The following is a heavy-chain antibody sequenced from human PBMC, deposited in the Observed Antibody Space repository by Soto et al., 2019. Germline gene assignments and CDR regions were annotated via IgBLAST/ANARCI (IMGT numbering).Heavy chain of an antibody. J-gene: IGHJ6*02. CDR3: ARATYYYDSSGYGPYYYYGMDV. CDR2: INHSGST. CDR1: GGSFSGYY. V-gene: IGHV4-34*01. D-gene: IGHD3-22*01. Sequence: SETLSLTCAVYGGSFSGYYWSWIRQPPGKGLEWIGEINHSGSTNYNPSLKSRVTISVDTSKNQFSLKLSSVTAADTAVYYCARATYYYDSSGYGPYYYYGMDVWGQGTTVTVSS.